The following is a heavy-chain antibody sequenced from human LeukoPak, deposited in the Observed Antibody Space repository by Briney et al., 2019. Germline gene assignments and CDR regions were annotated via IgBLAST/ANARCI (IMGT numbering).Heavy chain of an antibody. D-gene: IGHD3-9*01. CDR1: GFTFSSYS. J-gene: IGHJ3*02. V-gene: IGHV3-21*01. CDR3: ARGGADYDILTGYLRGAFDI. Sequence: PGGSLRLSCAASGFTFSSYSVNWVRQAPGKGLEWVSSISSSSSYIYYADSVKGRFTISRDNAKNSLYLQMNGLRAEDTAVYYCARGGADYDILTGYLRGAFDIWGQGTMVTVSS. CDR2: ISSSSSYI.